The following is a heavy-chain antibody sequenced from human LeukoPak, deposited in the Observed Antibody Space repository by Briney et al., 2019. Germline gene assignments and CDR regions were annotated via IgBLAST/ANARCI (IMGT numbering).Heavy chain of an antibody. CDR1: GYSFTNYW. V-gene: IGHV5-51*01. J-gene: IGHJ4*02. Sequence: GESLTISCKPSGYSFTNYWIGWVRQMPGKGLEWLGIIYPDDSESRYSPSFQGQVTFSFDKSIATAYIHWSSLRASDSAMYYCVRESSIDWHAFDYWGQGTLVTVSS. CDR2: IYPDDSES. CDR3: VRESSIDWHAFDY. D-gene: IGHD1-1*01.